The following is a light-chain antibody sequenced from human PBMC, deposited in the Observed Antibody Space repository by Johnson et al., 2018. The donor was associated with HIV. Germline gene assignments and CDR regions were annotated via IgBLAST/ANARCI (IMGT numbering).Light chain of an antibody. Sequence: QAVLTQPPSVSAASGQRVDISCSGSSSNIGNNYVSWYQQLPGTAPKLLIYDNNKRPSGIPDRFSASKSGTSATLGITGLQPGDEADYYCGTWDSNLSSEVFGAGTKVTVL. CDR1: SSNIGNNY. CDR3: GTWDSNLSSEV. V-gene: IGLV1-51*01. J-gene: IGLJ1*01. CDR2: DNN.